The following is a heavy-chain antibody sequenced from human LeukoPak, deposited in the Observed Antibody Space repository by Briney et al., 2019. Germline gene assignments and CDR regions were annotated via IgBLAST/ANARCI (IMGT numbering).Heavy chain of an antibody. CDR2: ISAYSGNT. CDR3: ARGGISSADYFFDY. D-gene: IGHD6-13*01. CDR1: GYTFTGYY. J-gene: IGHJ4*02. Sequence: ASVKVSCKASGYTFTGYYMHWVRQAPGQGLEWMGWISAYSGNTNSAQKVQGRVIVTTDTSTSTAYMELRSLRSDDTAVYYCARGGISSADYFFDYWGQGTLVTVSS. V-gene: IGHV1-18*04.